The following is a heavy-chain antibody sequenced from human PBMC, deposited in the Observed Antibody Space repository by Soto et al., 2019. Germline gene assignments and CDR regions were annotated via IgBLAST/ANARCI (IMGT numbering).Heavy chain of an antibody. CDR3: VKDTTPANEDNIEFFDN. CDR2: ISGKCGSA. J-gene: IGHJ4*02. Sequence: EVQLVESGGGWVQPGRSLSLSCAASGFTFNEHAMHWVRQGPGQGLEWVAGISGKCGSAGYAYSVKGRFTISRDNAKNSLSLQMYSPRPEDTALYCCVKDTTPANEDNIEFFDNWGQGTLGT. D-gene: IGHD1-1*01. CDR1: GFTFNEHA. V-gene: IGHV3-9*01.